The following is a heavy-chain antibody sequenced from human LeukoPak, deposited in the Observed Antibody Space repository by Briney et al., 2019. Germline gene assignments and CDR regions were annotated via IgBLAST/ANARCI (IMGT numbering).Heavy chain of an antibody. CDR1: GFTFDDYA. CDR3: AKDAIQLWLREYYFDY. CDR2: ISGDGGST. J-gene: IGHJ4*02. Sequence: GGSLRLSCAASGFTFDDYAMHWVRQAPGKGLEWVSPISGDGGSTYYADSVKGRFTISRDNSKNSLYLQMNSLRTEDTALYYCAKDAIQLWLREYYFDYWGQGTLVTVSS. V-gene: IGHV3-43*02. D-gene: IGHD5-18*01.